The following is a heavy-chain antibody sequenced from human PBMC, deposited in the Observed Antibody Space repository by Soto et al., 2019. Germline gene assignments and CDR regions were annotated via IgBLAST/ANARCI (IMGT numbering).Heavy chain of an antibody. CDR2: IIPIFGTA. CDR3: ASFEMEAKNYYYYYGMDV. Sequence: GASVKVSCKASGGTFSSYAISWVRQAPGQGLEWMGGIIPIFGTANYAQKFQGRVTITADESTSTAYMELSSLRSEDTAVYYCASFEMEAKNYYYYYGMDVWGQGTTVTVSS. CDR1: GGTFSSYA. D-gene: IGHD1-1*01. V-gene: IGHV1-69*13. J-gene: IGHJ6*02.